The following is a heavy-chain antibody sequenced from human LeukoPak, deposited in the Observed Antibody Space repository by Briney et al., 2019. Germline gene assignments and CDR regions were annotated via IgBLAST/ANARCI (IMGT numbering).Heavy chain of an antibody. CDR2: IIPIFGTA. CDR3: ARVSRRYCSSTSCPPPPFDY. V-gene: IGHV1-69*13. CDR1: GGTFSSYA. D-gene: IGHD2-2*01. J-gene: IGHJ4*02. Sequence: SVKVSCKASGGTFSSYATSWVRQAPGQGLEWMGGIIPIFGTANYAQKFQGRVTITADESTSTAYMELSSLRSEDTAVYYCARVSRRYCSSTSCPPPPFDYWGQGTLVTVSS.